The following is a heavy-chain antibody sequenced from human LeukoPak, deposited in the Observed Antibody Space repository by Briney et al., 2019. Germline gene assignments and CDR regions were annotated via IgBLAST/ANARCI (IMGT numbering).Heavy chain of an antibody. CDR1: GFTFNNYV. CDR3: ARDMGRMTRIVVVYWQFDY. Sequence: GGSLRLSCAASGFTFNNYVMHWVRQAPGKGLEWVAVIWYDESNKYYADSVKGRFTISRDNSKSTLYLQMNSLRAEDTAVYYCARDMGRMTRIVVVYWQFDYWGQGTLVTVSS. J-gene: IGHJ4*02. D-gene: IGHD3-22*01. V-gene: IGHV3-33*01. CDR2: IWYDESNK.